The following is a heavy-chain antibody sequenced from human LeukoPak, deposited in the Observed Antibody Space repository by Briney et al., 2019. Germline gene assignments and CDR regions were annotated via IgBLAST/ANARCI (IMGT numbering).Heavy chain of an antibody. CDR1: GYTFTSYA. CDR2: INTNTGNP. D-gene: IGHD3-10*01. V-gene: IGHV7-4-1*02. CDR3: ARGMVRGAPGYYYMDV. J-gene: IGHJ6*03. Sequence: ASVKVSCKASGYTFTSYAMNWVRQAPGQGLEWMGWINTNTGNPTYAQGFTGRFVFSLDTSVSTAYLQISSLKAEDTAVYYCARGMVRGAPGYYYMDVWGKGTTVTVSS.